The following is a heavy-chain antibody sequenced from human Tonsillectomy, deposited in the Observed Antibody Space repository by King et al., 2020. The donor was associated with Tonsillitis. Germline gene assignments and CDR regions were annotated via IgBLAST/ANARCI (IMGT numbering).Heavy chain of an antibody. CDR3: ARHGFWRGYSNGGDTFDI. CDR2: INPNSGGT. V-gene: IGHV1-2*04. J-gene: IGHJ3*02. D-gene: IGHD5-18*01. Sequence: QLVQSGAEVKKPGASVKVSCKASGYTFTGDYMHWVRQAPGQGLEWMGWINPNSGGTNYAQKFQGWVTMTRDTSISTAYVELSRMKSDDTAVYYCARHGFWRGYSNGGDTFDIWGQGTMVTVSS. CDR1: GYTFTGDY.